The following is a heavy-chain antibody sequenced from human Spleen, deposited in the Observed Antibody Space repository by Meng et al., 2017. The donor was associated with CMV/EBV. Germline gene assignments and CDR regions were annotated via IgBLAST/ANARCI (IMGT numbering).Heavy chain of an antibody. Sequence: GESLKISCAASGFTFGDYGMGWVRQAPGKGLEWVSGINGKSRSIGYADSVKGRFSISRDNAESSLYLQMNSLRAEDSALYFCVRGHTYGDYYFYGMDAWGQGTTVTVSS. J-gene: IGHJ6*02. D-gene: IGHD5-18*01. CDR1: GFTFGDYG. CDR2: INGKSRSI. CDR3: VRGHTYGDYYFYGMDA. V-gene: IGHV3-20*04.